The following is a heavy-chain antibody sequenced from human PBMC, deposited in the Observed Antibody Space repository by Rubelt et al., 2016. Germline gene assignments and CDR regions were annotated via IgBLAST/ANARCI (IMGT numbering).Heavy chain of an antibody. J-gene: IGHJ4*02. V-gene: IGHV3-7*04. CDR2: MRPDGSVE. CDR1: GFTFSSYM. D-gene: IGHD2-8*01. Sequence: EVQLVESGGGLVQPGGSLRLSCAASGFTFSSYMLSWARQAPGRGLEWVANMRPDGSVEYHADSVRGRFAISRDNAKNSLFLQMNNLRAEVTATYFFARVNGYKVDYWGQGTLVTVSS. CDR3: ARVNGYKVDY.